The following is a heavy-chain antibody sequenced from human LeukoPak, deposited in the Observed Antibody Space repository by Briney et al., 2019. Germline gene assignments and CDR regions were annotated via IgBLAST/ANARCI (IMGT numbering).Heavy chain of an antibody. V-gene: IGHV3-7*01. D-gene: IGHD6-13*01. Sequence: GGSLRLSCAASGFTFSSYWMSWVRQAPGKGLEWVANIKQDGSEKYYVDSVKARFNISRDNAKNLLYLQMNSLRAEDTAVYYCAGWYIWSSSRFDYWGQGTLVTVSS. CDR2: IKQDGSEK. CDR1: GFTFSSYW. CDR3: AGWYIWSSSRFDY. J-gene: IGHJ4*02.